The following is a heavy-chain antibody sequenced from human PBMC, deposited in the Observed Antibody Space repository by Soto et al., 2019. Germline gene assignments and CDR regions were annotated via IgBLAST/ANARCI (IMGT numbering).Heavy chain of an antibody. CDR1: GGTFSSYA. J-gene: IGHJ4*02. Sequence: SVKVSCKASGGTFSSYAISWVRQAPGQGLEWMGGIIPIFGTANYAQKFQGRVTITADESTSTAYMELSSLGSEDTAVYYCARADTAMVHLFDYWGQGTLVTVSS. CDR2: IIPIFGTA. V-gene: IGHV1-69*13. CDR3: ARADTAMVHLFDY. D-gene: IGHD5-18*01.